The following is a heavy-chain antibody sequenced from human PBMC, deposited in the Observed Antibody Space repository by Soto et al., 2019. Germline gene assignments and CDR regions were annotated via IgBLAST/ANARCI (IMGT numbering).Heavy chain of an antibody. CDR3: GRGGAVVGHDAFDI. J-gene: IGHJ3*02. V-gene: IGHV1-69*12. D-gene: IGHD2-15*01. CDR2: IIPIFGTA. Sequence: QVQLVQSGAEVKKPGSSVKVSCKASGGTFSSYAISWVRQAPGQGLEWMGGIIPIFGTANYAQKFKGRVTITADESTSTAYMELSSLRSEDTAVYYCGRGGAVVGHDAFDIWGQGTMVTVSS. CDR1: GGTFSSYA.